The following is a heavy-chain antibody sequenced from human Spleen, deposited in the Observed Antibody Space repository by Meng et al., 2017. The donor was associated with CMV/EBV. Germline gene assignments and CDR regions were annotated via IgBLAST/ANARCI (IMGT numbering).Heavy chain of an antibody. CDR1: CTSYY. D-gene: IGHD3-10*01. CDR3: ARDPTAYYYGSGSRPWFDT. J-gene: IGHJ5*02. CDR2: INPSGGST. V-gene: IGHV1-46*01. Sequence: CTSYYMHWVRQAPGKGLEGMGIINPSGGSTSYAQKFPSPLPLPRHTSTSTVYMELSSLRSEDTAVYYCARDPTAYYYGSGSRPWFDTWGQGTLVTVSS.